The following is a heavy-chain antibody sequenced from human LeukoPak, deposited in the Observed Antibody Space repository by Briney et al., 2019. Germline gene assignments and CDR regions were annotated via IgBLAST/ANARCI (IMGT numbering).Heavy chain of an antibody. CDR1: GGSITTYY. D-gene: IGHD6-13*01. CDR3: ARRRGWKQQLVYFDY. Sequence: SETLSLTCTVSGGSITTYYWSWIRQPPGKGLEWIAYMFHSGTPRYNPSLQSRVTISADTSKDQFSLNVRSTTAADTAVYYCARRRGWKQQLVYFDYWGQGTLATVSS. J-gene: IGHJ4*02. CDR2: MFHSGTP. V-gene: IGHV4-59*08.